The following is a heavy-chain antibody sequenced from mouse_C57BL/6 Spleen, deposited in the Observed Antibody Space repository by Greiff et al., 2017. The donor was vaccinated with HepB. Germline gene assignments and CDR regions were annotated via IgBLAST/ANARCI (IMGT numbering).Heavy chain of an antibody. CDR2: IYPGSGST. Sequence: QVQLQQPGAELVKPGASVKMSCKASGYTFTSYWITWVKQRPGQGLEWIGDIYPGSGSTNYNEKFKSKATLTVDTSSSTAYMQLSSLTSEDPAVYYCAYYYGSSPWFAYWGQGTLVTVSA. CDR1: GYTFTSYW. CDR3: AYYYGSSPWFAY. D-gene: IGHD1-1*01. V-gene: IGHV1-55*01. J-gene: IGHJ3*01.